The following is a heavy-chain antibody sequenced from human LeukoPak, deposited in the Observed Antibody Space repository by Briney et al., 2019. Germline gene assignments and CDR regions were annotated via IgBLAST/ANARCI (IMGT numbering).Heavy chain of an antibody. CDR3: AAGGAYGPPDGMDV. D-gene: IGHD3-10*01. CDR2: ISAYNGNT. CDR1: GYTFTSYG. Sequence: ASVKVSCKASGYTFTSYGISWVRQAPGQGLEWMGWISAYNGNTNYAQKFQGRVTITADESTSTAYMELSSLRSEDTAVYYCAAGGAYGPPDGMDVWGQGTTVTVSS. J-gene: IGHJ6*02. V-gene: IGHV1-18*01.